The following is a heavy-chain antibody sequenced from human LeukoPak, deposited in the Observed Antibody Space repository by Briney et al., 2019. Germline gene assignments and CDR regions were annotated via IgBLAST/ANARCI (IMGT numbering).Heavy chain of an antibody. J-gene: IGHJ4*02. CDR1: GFTFNNFG. CDR2: ISYSGSVQ. D-gene: IGHD3-22*01. V-gene: IGHV3-30*13. CDR3: ARSPRDSRDWTGSLDY. Sequence: GRSLRLSCAPSGFTFNNFGMHWVRQPPGKGLEWLSVISYSGSVQFYADSVKGRFTISRDDSENRVYLKMNSLRVEDTAVYYCARSPRDSRDWTGSLDYWGQGALVTASS.